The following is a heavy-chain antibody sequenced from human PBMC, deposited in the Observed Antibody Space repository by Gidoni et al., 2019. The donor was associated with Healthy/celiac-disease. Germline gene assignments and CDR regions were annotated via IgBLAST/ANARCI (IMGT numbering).Heavy chain of an antibody. J-gene: IGHJ5*02. CDR3: ARDILYSSSWYVWFDP. V-gene: IGHV4-39*02. D-gene: IGHD6-13*01. CDR1: GGSTSSSSYY. Sequence: QLQLQESGPGLVKPPETLSLTSTVPGGSTSSSSYYWGWIRQPPGKGLEWIGSIYFRGSTYYNPSLKSRVTISVDTSKNQFSLKLSSVTAADTAVYYCARDILYSSSWYVWFDPWGQGTLVTVSS. CDR2: IYFRGST.